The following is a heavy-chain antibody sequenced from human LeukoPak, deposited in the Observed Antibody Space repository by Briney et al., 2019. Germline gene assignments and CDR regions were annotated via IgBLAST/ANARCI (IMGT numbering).Heavy chain of an antibody. J-gene: IGHJ4*02. CDR2: INHSGST. V-gene: IGHV4-34*01. Sequence: SETLSLTCAVYGGSFSGCYWSWIRQPPGKGLEWIGEINHSGSTNYNPSLKSRVTISVDTSKNQFSLKLSSVTAADTAVYYCVRGYCSSTSCYDFDYWGQGTLVTVSS. CDR1: GGSFSGCY. CDR3: VRGYCSSTSCYDFDY. D-gene: IGHD2-2*01.